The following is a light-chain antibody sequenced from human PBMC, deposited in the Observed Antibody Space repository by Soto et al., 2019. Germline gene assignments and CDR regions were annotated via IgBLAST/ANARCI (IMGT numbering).Light chain of an antibody. CDR2: DVS. Sequence: QSALTQPAAVSGSPGQSITISCTGTINDVGGYNYVSWYQQHPGKAPKLMIYDVSNRPSGVSSRLSGSKSGNTASLTISGLQAEDEADYYCGSYTSSSTWVFGGGTKLTVL. J-gene: IGLJ3*02. V-gene: IGLV2-14*01. CDR3: GSYTSSSTWV. CDR1: INDVGGYNY.